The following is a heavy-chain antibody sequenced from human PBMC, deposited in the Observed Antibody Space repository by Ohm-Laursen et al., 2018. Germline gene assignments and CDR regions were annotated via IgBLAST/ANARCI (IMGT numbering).Heavy chain of an antibody. CDR1: GGSFSNYY. Sequence: SETLSLTCVVYGGSFSNYYWSWIRQPPGKGLEWIGEINHSGSTNYNPSLKSRVTISIDTSKNQFSLKLSSVTAADTALYYCARNDSSGYYYEYWGQGTLVTVSS. CDR3: ARNDSSGYYYEY. CDR2: INHSGST. D-gene: IGHD3-22*01. J-gene: IGHJ4*02. V-gene: IGHV4-34*01.